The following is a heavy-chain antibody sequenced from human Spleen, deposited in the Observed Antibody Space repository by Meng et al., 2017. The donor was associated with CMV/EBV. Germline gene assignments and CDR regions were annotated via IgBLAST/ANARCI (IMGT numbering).Heavy chain of an antibody. Sequence: GGSLRLSCAASGFTFSSYAMHWVRQAPGKGLEWVAVISYDGSNKYYADSVKGRFTISRDNSKNTLYLQMNSLRAEDTAVYYCASGYCSSTSCSYDAFDIWGQGTMVTVSS. D-gene: IGHD2-2*01. CDR2: ISYDGSNK. CDR3: ASGYCSSTSCSYDAFDI. J-gene: IGHJ3*02. V-gene: IGHV3-30-3*01. CDR1: GFTFSSYA.